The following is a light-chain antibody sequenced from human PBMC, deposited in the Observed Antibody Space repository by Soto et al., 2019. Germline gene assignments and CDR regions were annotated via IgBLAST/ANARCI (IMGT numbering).Light chain of an antibody. CDR1: SRDVGGYNY. Sequence: QSALTQPPSASGSPGQSVTISCTGTSRDVGGYNYVSWYQHHPGKAPKFIIYEVNKRPAGVPDRFSGSKSGSTASLTVSGLQAEDEADYYCSSYAGSHNLVFGGGTKVTVL. J-gene: IGLJ3*02. CDR2: EVN. V-gene: IGLV2-8*01. CDR3: SSYAGSHNLV.